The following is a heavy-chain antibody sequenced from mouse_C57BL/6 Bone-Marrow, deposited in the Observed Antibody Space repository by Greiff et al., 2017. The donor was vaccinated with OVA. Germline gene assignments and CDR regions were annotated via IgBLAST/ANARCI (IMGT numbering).Heavy chain of an antibody. Sequence: EVQLVESGGGLVKPGGSLKLSCAASGFTFSDYGMHWVRQAPEKGLEWVAYISSGSSTIYYADTVKGRFTISRDNAKNTLFLQMTSLRSEDTAMYYCAGEEELRLWFAYWGQGTLVTVSA. V-gene: IGHV5-17*01. CDR1: GFTFSDYG. D-gene: IGHD2-4*01. CDR3: AGEEELRLWFAY. CDR2: ISSGSSTI. J-gene: IGHJ3*01.